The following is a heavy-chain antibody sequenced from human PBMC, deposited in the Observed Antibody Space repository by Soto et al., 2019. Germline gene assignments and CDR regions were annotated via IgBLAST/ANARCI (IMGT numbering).Heavy chain of an antibody. CDR1: VFTVSSNY. J-gene: IGHJ4*02. D-gene: IGHD1-1*01. V-gene: IGHV3-53*01. CDR2: IYSGGTT. CDR3: ARDPRISIGGNY. Sequence: PGGSLRLPCAAAVFTVSSNYMSWVRQTPGKGLERVSVIYSGGTTHYVDSVKGRFTISRDKSKNTLYVQMNSLRAEDTAINYCARDPRISIGGNYWGQGTLVTVSS.